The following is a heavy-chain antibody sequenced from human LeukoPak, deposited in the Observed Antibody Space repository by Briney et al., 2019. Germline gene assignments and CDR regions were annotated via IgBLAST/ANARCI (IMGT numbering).Heavy chain of an antibody. CDR2: IYYSGST. Sequence: SGTLSLTCTVPGGSISSSSYYWGWIRQPPGKGLEWIGSIYYSGSTYYNPSLKSRVTISVDTSKNQFSLKLSSVTAADTAVYYCARTKIGYCSGGSCYVHWFDPWGQGTLVTVSS. CDR1: GGSISSSSYY. J-gene: IGHJ5*02. V-gene: IGHV4-39*07. D-gene: IGHD2-15*01. CDR3: ARTKIGYCSGGSCYVHWFDP.